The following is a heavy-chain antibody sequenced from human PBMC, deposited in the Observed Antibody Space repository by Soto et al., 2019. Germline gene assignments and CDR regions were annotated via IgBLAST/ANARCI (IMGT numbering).Heavy chain of an antibody. V-gene: IGHV3-48*01. Sequence: GGSLRLSCAASGFTFSSYSMNWVRQAPGKGLEWVSYISSSSSTIYYADSVKGRFTISRDNAKNSLYLQMNSLRAEDTAVYYCARGSQYSSTSDAFDIWGQGTRVTVS. D-gene: IGHD6-13*01. J-gene: IGHJ3*02. CDR1: GFTFSSYS. CDR3: ARGSQYSSTSDAFDI. CDR2: ISSSSSTI.